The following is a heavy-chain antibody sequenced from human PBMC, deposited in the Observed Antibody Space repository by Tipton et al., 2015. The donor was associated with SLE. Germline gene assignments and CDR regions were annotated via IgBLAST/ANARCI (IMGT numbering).Heavy chain of an antibody. J-gene: IGHJ4*02. CDR3: ARLLTAAGTHFYDY. Sequence: TLSLTCAVYGGSFSGYYWSWIRQPPGKGLEWIGEINHSGSTNYNPSLKSRVTISVDTSKNQFSLKLSSVTAADTAVYYCARLLTAAGTHFYDYWGQGTLVTVSS. CDR2: INHSGST. CDR1: GGSFSGYY. V-gene: IGHV4-34*01. D-gene: IGHD6-13*01.